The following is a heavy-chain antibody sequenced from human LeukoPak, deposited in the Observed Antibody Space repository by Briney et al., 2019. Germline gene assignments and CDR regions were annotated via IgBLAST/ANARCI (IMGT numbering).Heavy chain of an antibody. D-gene: IGHD1-7*01. CDR3: AKEGGTGTRFDY. CDR1: GFTFSSSA. J-gene: IGHJ4*02. V-gene: IGHV3-23*01. Sequence: GGSLRLSCAASGFTFSSSAMSRVRQAPGKGLYWVSAISGSGTGTYYADSVKGRFTISRDNSKNTLYLQMNSLRAEDTAVYYCAKEGGTGTRFDYWGQGTLVTVSS. CDR2: ISGSGTGT.